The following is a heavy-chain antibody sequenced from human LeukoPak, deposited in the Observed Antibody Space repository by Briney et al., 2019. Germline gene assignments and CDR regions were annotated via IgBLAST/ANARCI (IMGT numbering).Heavy chain of an antibody. CDR3: ARGAYYHYIDV. CDR1: GGSISSYY. CDR2: IYTSGST. J-gene: IGHJ6*03. V-gene: IGHV4-4*07. Sequence: SETLSLTCIVSGGSISSYYWSWIRQPAGKGLEWIGRIYTSGSTNYNPSLKSRVTMSLDTSKNQFSLRLSSVTAADTAVYYCARGAYYHYIDVWGKGTTVTVSS.